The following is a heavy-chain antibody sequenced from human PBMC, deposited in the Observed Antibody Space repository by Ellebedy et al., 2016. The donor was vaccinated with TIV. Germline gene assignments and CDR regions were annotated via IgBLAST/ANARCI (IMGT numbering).Heavy chain of an antibody. CDR3: ARGKFAAAGIDY. CDR1: AGSIPRGSYY. Sequence: LRLSCTVSAGSIPRGSYYWNWIRQYPGKGLEWIRYTYYSGNTYNNPSTKSRVNVSVDTSKNQFSLKLSSVTAADTSVYYSARGKFAAAGIDYWGQGTLVTVSS. D-gene: IGHD6-13*01. J-gene: IGHJ4*02. V-gene: IGHV4-31*03. CDR2: TYYSGNT.